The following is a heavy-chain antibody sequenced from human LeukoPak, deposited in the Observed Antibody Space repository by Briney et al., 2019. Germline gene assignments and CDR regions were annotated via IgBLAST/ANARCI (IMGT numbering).Heavy chain of an antibody. V-gene: IGHV3-64*01. CDR3: ARGRYSSGWFPFDY. CDR1: GFTFSSYA. D-gene: IGHD6-19*01. CDR2: ISSNGGST. Sequence: GGSLRLSCAASGFTFSSYAMSWVRQAPGKGLEWVSAISSNGGSTYYANSVKGRFTISRDNSKNTLYLQMGSLRAEDMAVYYCARGRYSSGWFPFDYWGQGTLVTVSS. J-gene: IGHJ4*02.